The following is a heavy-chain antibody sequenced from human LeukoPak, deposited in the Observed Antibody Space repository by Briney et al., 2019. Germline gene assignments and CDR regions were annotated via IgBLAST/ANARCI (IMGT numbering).Heavy chain of an antibody. J-gene: IGHJ4*02. CDR3: ARLTVSGQLDY. CDR2: IYSDGST. D-gene: IGHD6-19*01. V-gene: IGHV3-66*01. Sequence: GGSLRLSCAASGFTVRSNYMNWVHRAPGKGLEWVSVIYSDGSTYYADSVKGRFTISRDFSKNTLYLQMNSLRVEDTAVYYCARLTVSGQLDYWGQGTLVTVSS. CDR1: GFTVRSNY.